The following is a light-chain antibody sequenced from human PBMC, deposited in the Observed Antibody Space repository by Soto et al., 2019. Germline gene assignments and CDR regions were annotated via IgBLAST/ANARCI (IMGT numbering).Light chain of an antibody. J-gene: IGKJ2*01. Sequence: EIVLTQSPATLSLSPGERATLSCRASQSVSSYLAWYQQKPGQAPRLLIYDASNRATCIPARFSGSGSGTDFTLTISSLEPEDFAVYYCQQRSNWPPGSTFGQGTKLEIK. CDR1: QSVSSY. CDR3: QQRSNWPPGST. V-gene: IGKV3-11*01. CDR2: DAS.